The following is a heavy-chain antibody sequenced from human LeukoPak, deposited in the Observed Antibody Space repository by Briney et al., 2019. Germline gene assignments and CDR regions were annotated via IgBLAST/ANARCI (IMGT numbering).Heavy chain of an antibody. Sequence: ASVKVSCKVSGYTFTSYYMHWVRRAPGQGLEWMGIINPNGGSTSYAQKFQGRVTMTRDTSTNTVYMDLSSLRSEDTAVYYCATHQGRRDNFDYWGQGTLVTVSS. CDR3: ATHQGRRDNFDY. CDR2: INPNGGST. D-gene: IGHD2-2*01. CDR1: GYTFTSYY. V-gene: IGHV1-46*01. J-gene: IGHJ4*02.